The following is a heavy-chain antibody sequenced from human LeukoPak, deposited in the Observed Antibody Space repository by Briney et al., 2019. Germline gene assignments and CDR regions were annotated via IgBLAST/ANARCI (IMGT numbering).Heavy chain of an antibody. CDR1: GFTFSDQY. Sequence: GGSLRLSCAASGFTFSDQYMDWVRQAPGKGLEWVARTRNKANSYTTEYAASVKGRFTISRDVSKNSLYLQMNSLKTEDTAVYYCTRSSDSRGYRAFDIWGQGTMVTVSS. D-gene: IGHD3-22*01. V-gene: IGHV3-72*01. CDR2: TRNKANSYTT. J-gene: IGHJ3*02. CDR3: TRSSDSRGYRAFDI.